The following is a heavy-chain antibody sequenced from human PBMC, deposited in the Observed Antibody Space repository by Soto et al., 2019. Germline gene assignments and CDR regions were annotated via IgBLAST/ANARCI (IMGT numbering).Heavy chain of an antibody. D-gene: IGHD3-3*01. CDR2: IIPIFGTA. CDR3: ARFYPITIFGVVRGWFDP. CDR1: GGTFSSYA. Sequence: SVKVSCKASGGTFSSYAISWVRQAPGQGLEWMGGIIPIFGTANYAQKFQGRVTITADESTSTAYMELSSLRSEDTAVYYFARFYPITIFGVVRGWFDPWGQGTLVTVSS. V-gene: IGHV1-69*13. J-gene: IGHJ5*02.